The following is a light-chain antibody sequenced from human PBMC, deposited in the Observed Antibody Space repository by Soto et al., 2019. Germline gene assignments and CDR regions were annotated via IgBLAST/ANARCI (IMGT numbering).Light chain of an antibody. CDR3: NSYTTSNTFV. CDR1: SSDIGAHNF. CDR2: EVI. J-gene: IGLJ1*01. V-gene: IGLV2-14*03. Sequence: VLTQPASVSGSPGQAITVSCSGTSSDIGAHNFVSWYQQHPGKAPKLIIYEVINRPSGVSDRFSGSKSGNTASLTISGLQSEDEADYYCNSYTTSNTFVFGGGTKVTVL.